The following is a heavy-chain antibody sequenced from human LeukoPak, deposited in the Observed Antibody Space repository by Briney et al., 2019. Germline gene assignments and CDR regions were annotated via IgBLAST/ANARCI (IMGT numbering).Heavy chain of an antibody. V-gene: IGHV3-30*18. CDR3: AKDLGGHSGYGVGYMDV. Sequence: SGRSLRLSCAASGFTFSSYGMHWVRQAPGKGLEWVAVIWYGGSNKYYADSVKGRFTISRDNSKNTLYLQMNSLRAEDTAVYYCAKDLGGHSGYGVGYMDVWGKGTTVTVSS. D-gene: IGHD5-12*01. J-gene: IGHJ6*03. CDR2: IWYGGSNK. CDR1: GFTFSSYG.